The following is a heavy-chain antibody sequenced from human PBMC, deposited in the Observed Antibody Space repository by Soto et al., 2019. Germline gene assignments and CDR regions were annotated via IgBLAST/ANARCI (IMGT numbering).Heavy chain of an antibody. V-gene: IGHV4-30-4*01. D-gene: IGHD3-10*01. CDR2: IYYSGST. CDR1: GSSISSPRDY. Sequence: PSETLSLTCTVSGSSISSPRDYWGWIRQPPGKGLEWIGYIYYSGSTYYNPSLKSRVTISVDTSKNQFSLKLNSMTAADTAVYYCARHNYGSGSTYFDYWGQGTLVTVSS. J-gene: IGHJ4*02. CDR3: ARHNYGSGSTYFDY.